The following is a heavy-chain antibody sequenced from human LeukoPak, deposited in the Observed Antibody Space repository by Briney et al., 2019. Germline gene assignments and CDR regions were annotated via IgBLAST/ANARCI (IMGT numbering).Heavy chain of an antibody. D-gene: IGHD2-2*01. Sequence: ASVKVSCKASGYSLTSYDINWVRQATGQGLEWMGWMNPNNGNTGYAQNFQGRVTITRNTSISTAYMDLSSLRYEDTAVYYCAIGSGAINDYYMDVWGKGTTVTVSS. CDR3: AIGSGAINDYYMDV. CDR2: MNPNNGNT. V-gene: IGHV1-8*03. CDR1: GYSLTSYD. J-gene: IGHJ6*03.